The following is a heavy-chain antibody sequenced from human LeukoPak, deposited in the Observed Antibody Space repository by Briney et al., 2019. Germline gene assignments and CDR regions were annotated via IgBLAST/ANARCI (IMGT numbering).Heavy chain of an antibody. V-gene: IGHV3-23*01. J-gene: IGHJ4*02. D-gene: IGHD1-1*01. CDR1: GFTFNIYT. Sequence: GESLRLSCAASGFTFNIYTMYWVRQAPGKGLEWVSGIRHSDGNTYYADSVKGRFTISSDKSKNILFLQMNSLRAEDTALYYCAEGQETESRLDSWGQGTLVTVSS. CDR2: IRHSDGNT. CDR3: AEGQETESRLDS.